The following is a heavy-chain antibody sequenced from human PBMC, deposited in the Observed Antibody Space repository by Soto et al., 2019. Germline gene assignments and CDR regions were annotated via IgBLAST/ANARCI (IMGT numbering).Heavy chain of an antibody. D-gene: IGHD6-13*01. CDR2: IYHTGST. CDR3: ARCPRSSPYFDY. V-gene: IGHV4-31*02. J-gene: IGHJ4*02. CDR1: GGSVTGGGYY. Sequence: PSETLSLTXSVSGGSVTGGGYYWSWIRQLPGKGLEWIGYIYHTGSTFYNPSLKSRVTISLDTSKSQFSLKLTSVTAADTAIYFCARCPRSSPYFDYWGQGALVTVSS.